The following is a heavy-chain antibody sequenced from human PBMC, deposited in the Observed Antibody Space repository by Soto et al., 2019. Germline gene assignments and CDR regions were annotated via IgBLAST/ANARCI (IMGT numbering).Heavy chain of an antibody. CDR1: GYSISSGYY. D-gene: IGHD1-20*01. Sequence: SETLSLTCAVSGYSISSGYYWGWIRQPPGKGLEWIGSIYHSGSTYYNPSLKSRVTLSVDKSVNTAYLQWSSLRASDTAMYFCAKMNNSPPDWLDPWGQGTMVTVSS. V-gene: IGHV4-38-2*01. CDR3: AKMNNSPPDWLDP. CDR2: IYHSGST. J-gene: IGHJ5*02.